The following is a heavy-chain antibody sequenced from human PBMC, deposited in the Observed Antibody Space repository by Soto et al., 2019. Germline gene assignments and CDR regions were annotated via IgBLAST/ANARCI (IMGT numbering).Heavy chain of an antibody. V-gene: IGHV4-59*08. Sequence: SETLSLTCTVSGGSISSYYWSWIRQPPGKGLEWIGYIYYSGSTNYNPSLKSRVTISVDTSKNQFSLKLSSVTAADTAVYYCARMTRPYYFDYWGQGTLVTVSS. CDR3: ARMTRPYYFDY. CDR2: IYYSGST. J-gene: IGHJ4*02. CDR1: GGSISSYY.